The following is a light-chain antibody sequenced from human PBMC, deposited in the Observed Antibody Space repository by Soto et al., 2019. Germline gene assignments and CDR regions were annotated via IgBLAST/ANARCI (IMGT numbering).Light chain of an antibody. CDR3: QQRRSNPIT. CDR2: AAS. CDR1: QDINTY. V-gene: IGKV1-9*01. Sequence: DIQLTQSPSFLSASVGDRVTITCRASQDINTYLAWYQQKQGKAPKLLIFAASTLQNGVPSRFSGSGSATEFPVTITSLQPEDFATYYCQQRRSNPITVGQGTQLEIK. J-gene: IGKJ5*01.